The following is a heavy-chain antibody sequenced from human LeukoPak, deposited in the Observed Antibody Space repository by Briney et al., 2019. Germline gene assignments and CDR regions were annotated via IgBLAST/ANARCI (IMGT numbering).Heavy chain of an antibody. CDR2: INPNSGGT. V-gene: IGHV1-2*02. J-gene: IGHJ3*02. Sequence: EASVKVSCKASGYTFTGYYMHWVRQAPGQGLEWMGWINPNSGGTNYAQKLQGRVTMTTDTSTSTAYMELRSLRSDDTAVYYCARVAGLDDALDIWGQGTMVTVSS. CDR3: ARVAGLDDALDI. D-gene: IGHD3/OR15-3a*01. CDR1: GYTFTGYY.